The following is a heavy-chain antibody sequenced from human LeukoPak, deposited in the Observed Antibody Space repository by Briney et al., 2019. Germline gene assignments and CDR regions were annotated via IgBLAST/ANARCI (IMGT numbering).Heavy chain of an antibody. CDR1: GGSFSGYY. V-gene: IGHV4-34*01. Sequence: SETLSLTCAVYGGSFSGYYWSWIRQPPGKGLEWIGEINHSGSTNYNPSLKSRVTISVDTSKNQFSLKLSSVTAADTAVYYCARVGLDCSSTSCYRNWFDPWVQGTLVTVSS. CDR3: ARVGLDCSSTSCYRNWFDP. D-gene: IGHD2-2*02. CDR2: INHSGST. J-gene: IGHJ5*02.